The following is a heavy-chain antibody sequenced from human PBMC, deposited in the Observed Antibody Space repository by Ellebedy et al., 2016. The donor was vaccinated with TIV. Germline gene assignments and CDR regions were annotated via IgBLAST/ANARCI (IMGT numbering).Heavy chain of an antibody. CDR3: ARVNLTGYKVYNWFDP. D-gene: IGHD3-9*01. CDR1: GDSVSSEDYY. J-gene: IGHJ5*02. V-gene: IGHV4-61*08. Sequence: SETLSLTCTVSGDSVSSEDYYWSWIRQFPGRGLEWLGYIYESGTTDYNPSLKSRVTMSIDASKNQFSLRLSSVTAADTAVYYCARVNLTGYKVYNWFDPWGQGTAVTVS. CDR2: IYESGTT.